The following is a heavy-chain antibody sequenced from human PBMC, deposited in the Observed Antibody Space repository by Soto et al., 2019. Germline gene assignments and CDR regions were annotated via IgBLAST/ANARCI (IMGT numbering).Heavy chain of an antibody. Sequence: GASVKVSCKASGYTFTSYYMHWVRQAPGQGLEWMGIINPSGGSTSYAQKFQGRVTMTRDTSTSTVYMELSSLRSEDTAVYYCARDPNQRYCSGGSCYSSDYWGQGTLVTVSS. D-gene: IGHD2-15*01. CDR1: GYTFTSYY. V-gene: IGHV1-46*03. J-gene: IGHJ4*02. CDR3: ARDPNQRYCSGGSCYSSDY. CDR2: INPSGGST.